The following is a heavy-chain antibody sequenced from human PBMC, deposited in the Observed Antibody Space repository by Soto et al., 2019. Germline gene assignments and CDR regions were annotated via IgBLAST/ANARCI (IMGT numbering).Heavy chain of an antibody. CDR2: ISYDGSNK. CDR1: GFTFSSYA. Sequence: PGGSLRLSCAASGFTFSSYAMHWVRQAPGKGLEWVAVISYDGSNKYYADSVKGRFTISRDNSKNTLYLQMNSLRAEDTAVYYCARGATIFGVGYYGMDVWGQGPTVTVSS. D-gene: IGHD3-3*01. J-gene: IGHJ6*02. CDR3: ARGATIFGVGYYGMDV. V-gene: IGHV3-30-3*01.